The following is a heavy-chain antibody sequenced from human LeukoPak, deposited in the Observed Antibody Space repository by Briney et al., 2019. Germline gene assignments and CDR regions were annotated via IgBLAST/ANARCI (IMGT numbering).Heavy chain of an antibody. CDR3: ARFHQYTSGDY. Sequence: GGSLRLSCAASGXTFSSYHMNWVRQAPGKGREWVSSISQSSSNIYYADSIKGRFTISRDNAKNSLYLQLNSLRAEDTAVYYCARFHQYTSGDYWGQGTLVTVSS. CDR2: ISQSSSNI. CDR1: GXTFSSYH. D-gene: IGHD6-19*01. V-gene: IGHV3-21*01. J-gene: IGHJ4*02.